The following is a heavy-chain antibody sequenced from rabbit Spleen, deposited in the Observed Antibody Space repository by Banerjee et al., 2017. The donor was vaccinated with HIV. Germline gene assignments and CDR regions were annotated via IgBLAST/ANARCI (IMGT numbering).Heavy chain of an antibody. CDR3: ANGAGSGGADYGGRYFDL. CDR2: IYTGSGSI. V-gene: IGHV1S40*01. CDR1: GSDISRCYY. J-gene: IGHJ4*01. D-gene: IGHD4-2*01. Sequence: QSLEESGGGLVKPGGTLTLTCTASGSDISRCYYMCWVRQAPGKGLEWIACIYTGSGSIYYASWAKGRFTISKTSSTAVDLKVTSLTAADTATYFCANGAGSGGADYGGRYFDLWGQGTLVTVS.